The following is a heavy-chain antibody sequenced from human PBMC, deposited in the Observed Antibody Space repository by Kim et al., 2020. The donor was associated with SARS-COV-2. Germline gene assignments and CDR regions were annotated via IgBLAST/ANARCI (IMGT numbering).Heavy chain of an antibody. CDR2: INHSGST. J-gene: IGHJ6*01. D-gene: IGHD2-2*01. CDR1: GGSFSGYY. CDR3: ARMPNNNYYYGMDV. V-gene: IGHV4-34*01. Sequence: SETLSLTCAVYGGSFSGYYWSWIRQPPGKGLEWIGEINHSGSTNYNPSLKSRVTISVDTSKNQFSLKLSSVTAAATAVYYCARMPNNNYYYGMDVWRQGTTVTVSS.